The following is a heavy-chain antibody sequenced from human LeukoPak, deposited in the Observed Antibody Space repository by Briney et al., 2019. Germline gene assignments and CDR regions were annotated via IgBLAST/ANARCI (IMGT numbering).Heavy chain of an antibody. Sequence: KPSETLSLTCTVSGGSISSYYWSWIRQPAGKGLEWIGRIYTSGSTNYNPSLKSRVTMSVDTSKNQFSLKLSSVTAADMAVYYCARESYDILTGYYILIDYWGQGTLVTVSS. D-gene: IGHD3-9*01. CDR2: IYTSGST. CDR1: GGSISSYY. CDR3: ARESYDILTGYYILIDY. V-gene: IGHV4-4*07. J-gene: IGHJ4*02.